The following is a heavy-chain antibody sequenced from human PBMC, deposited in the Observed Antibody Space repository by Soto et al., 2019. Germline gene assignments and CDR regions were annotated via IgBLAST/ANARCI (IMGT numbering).Heavy chain of an antibody. D-gene: IGHD2-8*02. CDR3: ARDPENPWSYPGY. CDR1: GFTFSDYY. Sequence: PGGSLRLSCAASGFTFSDYYMSWIRQAPGKGLEWVSYISSSSSYTNYADSVKGRFTISRDNAKNSLYLQMNSLRAEDTAVYYCARDPENPWSYPGYWGQGTLVTVSS. J-gene: IGHJ4*02. CDR2: ISSSSSYT. V-gene: IGHV3-11*06.